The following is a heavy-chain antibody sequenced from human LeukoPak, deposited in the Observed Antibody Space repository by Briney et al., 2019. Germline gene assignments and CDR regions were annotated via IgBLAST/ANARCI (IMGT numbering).Heavy chain of an antibody. CDR2: IHHTGST. CDR1: GYSISSGYY. D-gene: IGHD2-15*01. V-gene: IGHV4-38-2*02. Sequence: SETLSLTCTVSGYSISSGYYWGWIRQPPGKGLEWIGRIHHTGSTYYNPSLKSRVTISVDTSKNQFSLKLSSVTAADTAVYYCARGSRTFGVVVVVATAGDAFDIWGQGTMVTVSS. CDR3: ARGSRTFGVVVVVATAGDAFDI. J-gene: IGHJ3*02.